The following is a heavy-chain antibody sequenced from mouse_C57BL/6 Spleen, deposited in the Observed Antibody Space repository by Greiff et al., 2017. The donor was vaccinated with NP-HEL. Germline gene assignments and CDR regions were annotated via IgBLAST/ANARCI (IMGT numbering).Heavy chain of an antibody. CDR3: ARYSSGYEVSGFAY. Sequence: QVQLQQSGAELVRPGTSVKLSCKASGYTFTSYWMHWVKQRPGQGLEWIGVIDPSDSYTNYNQKFKGKATLTVDTSSSTAYMQLSSLTSEDSAVYYCARYSSGYEVSGFAYWGQGTLVTVSA. J-gene: IGHJ3*01. V-gene: IGHV1-59*01. CDR2: IDPSDSYT. D-gene: IGHD3-2*02. CDR1: GYTFTSYW.